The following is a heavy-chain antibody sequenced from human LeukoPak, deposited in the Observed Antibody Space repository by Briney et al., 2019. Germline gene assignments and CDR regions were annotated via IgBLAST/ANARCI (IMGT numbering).Heavy chain of an antibody. J-gene: IGHJ3*02. CDR2: ISYDGSNK. D-gene: IGHD4-17*01. Sequence: AGGSLRLSCAASGWTFSSYGMHWVRQAPGKGLEWVAVISYDGSNKYYADSVKGRFTISRDNSKNTLYLQMNSLRAEDTAVYYCAKLDYGDYVDAFDIWGRGTMVTVSS. V-gene: IGHV3-30*18. CDR3: AKLDYGDYVDAFDI. CDR1: GWTFSSYG.